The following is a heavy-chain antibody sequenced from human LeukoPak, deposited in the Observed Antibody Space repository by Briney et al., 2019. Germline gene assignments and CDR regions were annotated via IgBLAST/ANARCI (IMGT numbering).Heavy chain of an antibody. Sequence: GGSLRLSCAASGFTFSSYAMSWVRQAPGKGLEWVSAISGSGGSTYYADSVKGRFTISRDNSKNTLYLQMNGLRAEDTAVYYCAKGSDYGDDNWFDPWGQGTLVTVSS. D-gene: IGHD4-17*01. J-gene: IGHJ5*02. CDR3: AKGSDYGDDNWFDP. V-gene: IGHV3-23*01. CDR1: GFTFSSYA. CDR2: ISGSGGST.